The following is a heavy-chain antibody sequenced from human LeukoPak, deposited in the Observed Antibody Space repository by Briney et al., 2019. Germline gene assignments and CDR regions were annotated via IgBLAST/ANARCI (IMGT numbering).Heavy chain of an antibody. Sequence: ASVKVSCKASGYTFTSYAMHWVRQAPGQRLEWMGWINAGNGNTKYSQKFQGRVTITRDTSASTAYMELSSLRSEDTAVYYCARDGSYYGFGSYFDYWGQGTLVTVSS. CDR1: GYTFTSYA. D-gene: IGHD3-10*01. J-gene: IGHJ4*02. CDR2: INAGNGNT. CDR3: ARDGSYYGFGSYFDY. V-gene: IGHV1-3*01.